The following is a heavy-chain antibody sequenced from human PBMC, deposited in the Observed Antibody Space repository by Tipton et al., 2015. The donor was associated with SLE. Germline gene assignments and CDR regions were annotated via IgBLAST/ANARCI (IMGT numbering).Heavy chain of an antibody. CDR2: IYYSGST. CDR3: ARGANYDDIWGASPVGYFDY. J-gene: IGHJ4*02. Sequence: TLSLTCTVSGGSISSYYWSWIRQPPGKGLEWIGSIYYSGSTYYNPSLKSRVTISVDTSKNQFSLKLSSVTAADTAVYYCARGANYDDIWGASPVGYFDYWGQGTLVTVSS. CDR1: GGSISSYY. V-gene: IGHV4-59*01. D-gene: IGHD3-16*01.